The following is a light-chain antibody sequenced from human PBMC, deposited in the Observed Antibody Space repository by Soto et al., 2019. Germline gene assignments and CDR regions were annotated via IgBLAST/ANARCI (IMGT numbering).Light chain of an antibody. J-gene: IGKJ2*01. CDR2: WAS. Sequence: DIVMTQSPDSLAVSLGERATINCKSSQSVLYSSNNKNYLAWYQQKPGQPPKLLFYWASTRDSGVPDRFSGSGSGTDFTLTISSLQAEDVAVYYCQQYYNTEYTFGQGTRLEIK. CDR3: QQYYNTEYT. V-gene: IGKV4-1*01. CDR1: QSVLYSSNNKNY.